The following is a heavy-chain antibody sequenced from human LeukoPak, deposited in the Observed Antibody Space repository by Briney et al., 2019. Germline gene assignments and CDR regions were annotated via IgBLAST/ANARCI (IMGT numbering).Heavy chain of an antibody. CDR1: GGSLSCYY. D-gene: IGHD2-2*01. CDR3: ARGPYIPIVVVPRYGNWFDP. J-gene: IGHJ5*02. CDR2: INHSGST. V-gene: IGHV4-34*01. Sequence: PSETLPLTCAVYGGSLSCYYWSWIRQPPGKGLDWIGEINHSGSTNYNPSLKSRVTISVDTSKNQFSLKLSSVTAADTAVYYCARGPYIPIVVVPRYGNWFDPWGQGTLVTVSS.